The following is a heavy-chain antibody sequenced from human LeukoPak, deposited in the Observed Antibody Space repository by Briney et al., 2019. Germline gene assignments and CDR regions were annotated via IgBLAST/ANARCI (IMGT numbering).Heavy chain of an antibody. D-gene: IGHD3-3*01. CDR2: ISYDGSNK. V-gene: IGHV3-30-3*01. J-gene: IGHJ4*02. Sequence: GGSLRPSCAASGFTFSSYAMHWVRQAPGKGLEWVAVISYDGSNKYYADSVKGRFTISRDNSKNTLYLQMNSLRAEDTAVYYCAGKGAYDFWSVAPDNWGQGTLVTVSS. CDR1: GFTFSSYA. CDR3: AGKGAYDFWSVAPDN.